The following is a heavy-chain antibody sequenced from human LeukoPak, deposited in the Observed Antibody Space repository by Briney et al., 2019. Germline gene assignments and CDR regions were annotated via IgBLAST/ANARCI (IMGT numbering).Heavy chain of an antibody. V-gene: IGHV3-7*01. CDR2: IKPDGSEK. CDR3: ARYGLTAALDF. Sequence: GGSLRRSGAASGFTCSSIWMSWVRQAPGKGLEWVANIKPDGSEKFHVDSVKGRFTISRDNSKSSLSLQMNSLRAEDTAVYYCARYGLTAALDFWGQGTLVTVSS. J-gene: IGHJ4*02. CDR1: GFTCSSIW. D-gene: IGHD2-21*02.